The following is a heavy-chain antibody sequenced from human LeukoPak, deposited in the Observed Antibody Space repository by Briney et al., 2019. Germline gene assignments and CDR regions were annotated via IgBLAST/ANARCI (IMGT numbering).Heavy chain of an antibody. CDR3: ARDRNYDGSVYYEDDYFDY. CDR1: GFTFSSYS. J-gene: IGHJ4*02. Sequence: GESLRLSCAASGFTFSSYSMNWVRQAPGKGLKWVSSISSSSSYIHYADSVKGRFSISRDNAKNSLYLQMNSLRAEDTAVYYCARDRNYDGSVYYEDDYFDYWGQGTLVTVSS. CDR2: ISSSSSYI. V-gene: IGHV3-21*01. D-gene: IGHD3-22*01.